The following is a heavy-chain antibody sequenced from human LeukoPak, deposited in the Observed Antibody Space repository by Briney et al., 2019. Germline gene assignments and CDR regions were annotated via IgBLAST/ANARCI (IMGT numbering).Heavy chain of an antibody. CDR2: IYSGGST. V-gene: IGHV3-66*01. Sequence: GGSLRLSCAASEFSVGSNYMTWVRQAPGKGLEWVSLIYSGGSTYYADSVKGRFTISRDNSKNTLDLQMNSLRAEDTAVYYCARDLGWLPHYWGQGTLVTVSS. J-gene: IGHJ4*02. CDR3: ARDLGWLPHY. CDR1: EFSVGSNY. D-gene: IGHD5-24*01.